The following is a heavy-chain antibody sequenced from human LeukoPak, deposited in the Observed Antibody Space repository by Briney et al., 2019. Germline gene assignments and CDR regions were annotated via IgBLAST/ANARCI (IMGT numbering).Heavy chain of an antibody. D-gene: IGHD1-26*01. Sequence: PGGSLRLSCAASGFTFSSYAMHWVRQAPGKGLEYVSAISSNGDSTYYANSVKGRFTISRDNSKNTLYLQMGSLRAEDMAVYYCARGGVGAFSPYDYWGQGTLVTVSS. CDR1: GFTFSSYA. CDR2: ISSNGDST. CDR3: ARGGVGAFSPYDY. V-gene: IGHV3-64*01. J-gene: IGHJ4*02.